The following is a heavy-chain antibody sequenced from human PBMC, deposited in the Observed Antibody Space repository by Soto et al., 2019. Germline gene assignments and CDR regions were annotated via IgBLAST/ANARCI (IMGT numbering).Heavy chain of an antibody. CDR1: GFTFSYYY. D-gene: IGHD6-13*01. CDR2: ISSSSSYT. CDR3: ASGRGSSWYNWFDP. V-gene: IGHV3-11*06. J-gene: IGHJ5*02. Sequence: GGSLRLSCAASGFTFSYYYMRWIRQAPGKGLEWVSYISSSSSYTNYADSVKGRFTISRDNAKNSLYLQMNSLRAEDTAVYYCASGRGSSWYNWFDPWGQGTLVTVSS.